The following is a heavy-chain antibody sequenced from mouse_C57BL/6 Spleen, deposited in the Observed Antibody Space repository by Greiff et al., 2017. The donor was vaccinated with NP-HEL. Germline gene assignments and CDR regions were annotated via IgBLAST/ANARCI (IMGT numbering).Heavy chain of an antibody. CDR2: IDPSDSET. J-gene: IGHJ1*03. Sequence: QVQLQQPGAELVRPGSSVKLSCKASGYTFTSYWMHWVKQRPIQGLEWIGNIDPSDSETHYNQKFKDKATLTVDKSSSTAYMQLSSLTSEDSAVYYCARREDYHYGLWYCDVWGTGTTVTVSS. CDR3: ARREDYHYGLWYCDV. V-gene: IGHV1-52*01. CDR1: GYTFTSYW. D-gene: IGHD1-1*01.